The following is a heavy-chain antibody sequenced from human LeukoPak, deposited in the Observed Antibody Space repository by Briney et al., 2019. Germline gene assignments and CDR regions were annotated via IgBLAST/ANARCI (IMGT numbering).Heavy chain of an antibody. CDR2: ISHSGST. J-gene: IGHJ4*02. CDR3: ARGYSSGFDY. Sequence: SETLSLTCAVYGGSFSGYYWSWIRQPPGKGLEWIGEISHSGSTNYNPSLKSRVTISVDTSKNQFSLKLSSVTAADTAVYYCARGYSSGFDYWGQGTLVTVSS. D-gene: IGHD6-19*01. V-gene: IGHV4-34*01. CDR1: GGSFSGYY.